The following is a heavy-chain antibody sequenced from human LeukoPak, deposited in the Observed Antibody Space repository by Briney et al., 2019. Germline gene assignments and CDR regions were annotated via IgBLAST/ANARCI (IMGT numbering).Heavy chain of an antibody. V-gene: IGHV1-2*02. CDR3: ARTRELLDDAFDI. CDR1: GYTFTGYY. J-gene: IGHJ3*02. CDR2: INPNSGGT. Sequence: ASVKVSCKASGYTFTGYYMHCVRQAPGQGLEWMGWINPNSGGTNYAQKFQGRVTMTRDTSISTAYMELSRLRSDDTAVYYCARTRELLDDAFDIWGQGTMVTVSS. D-gene: IGHD1-26*01.